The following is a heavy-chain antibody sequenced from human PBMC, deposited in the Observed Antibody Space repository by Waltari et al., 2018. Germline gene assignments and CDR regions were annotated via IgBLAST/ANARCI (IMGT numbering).Heavy chain of an antibody. V-gene: IGHV7-4-1*02. J-gene: IGHJ5*02. CDR3: SRAANWNYVWFGP. CDR1: GYTFTSDG. Sequence: QVQLVQSGSELRKPGASVKVSCKASGYTFTSDGIHWVRQAPGQGPEWMGWMNHHAGYPRYATGFTGRFVFSLDTSVSTEYRQISDLEAADTAVYYCSRAANWNYVWFGPWAREPWSPSPQ. D-gene: IGHD3-16*01. CDR2: MNHHAGYP.